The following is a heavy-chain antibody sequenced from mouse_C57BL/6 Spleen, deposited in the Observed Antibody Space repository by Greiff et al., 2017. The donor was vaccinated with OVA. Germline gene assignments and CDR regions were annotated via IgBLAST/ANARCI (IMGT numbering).Heavy chain of an antibody. CDR3: APYGYEEGYVGY. J-gene: IGHJ2*01. CDR1: GYTFTSYW. CDR2: IDPSDSYT. Sequence: VKLQQPGAELVRPGTSVKLSCKASGYTFTSYWMHWVKQRPGQGLEWIGVIDPSDSYTNYNQKFKGKATLTVDTSSSTAYMQLSSLTSEDSAVYYCAPYGYEEGYVGYWGQGTTLTVSS. V-gene: IGHV1-59*01. D-gene: IGHD2-2*01.